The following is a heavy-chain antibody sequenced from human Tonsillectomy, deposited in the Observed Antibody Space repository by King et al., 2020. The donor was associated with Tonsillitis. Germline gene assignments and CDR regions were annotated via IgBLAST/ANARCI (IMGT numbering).Heavy chain of an antibody. J-gene: IGHJ3*02. V-gene: IGHV3-53*04. CDR2: IYSGGST. CDR1: GFTVSSNY. D-gene: IGHD5-18*01. Sequence: QLVQSGGGLVQPGGSLRLSCAASGFTVSSNYMSWVRQAPGKGLEWVSVIYSGGSTYYADSVKGRFTISRHNSKNTLYLQMNSLRAEDTAVYYCASDYKAMKGGAFDIWGQGTMVTVSS. CDR3: ASDYKAMKGGAFDI.